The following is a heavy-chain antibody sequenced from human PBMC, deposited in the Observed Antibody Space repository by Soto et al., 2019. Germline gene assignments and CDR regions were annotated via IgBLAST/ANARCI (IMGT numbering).Heavy chain of an antibody. CDR1: GGSISGHY. V-gene: IGHV4-59*11. CDR3: ARVGSSGWSPDY. J-gene: IGHJ4*02. D-gene: IGHD6-19*01. CDR2: IFYSGST. Sequence: SETLSLTCSVSGGSISGHYWTWIRQSPGKGLEWIGYIFYSGSTNYNPSLKSRVTISVDTSKNQFSLKMSSVTAADTAVYYCARVGSSGWSPDYWGRGTMLTV.